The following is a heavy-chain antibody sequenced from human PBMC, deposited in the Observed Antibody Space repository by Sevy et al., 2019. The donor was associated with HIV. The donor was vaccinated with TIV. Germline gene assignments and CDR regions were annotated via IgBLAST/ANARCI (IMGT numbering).Heavy chain of an antibody. V-gene: IGHV3-73*01. Sequence: GGSLRLSCVASGFTFTGSTIHWVRQASGKGLEWVGRIRSRANIYATTYGASVKGRFTISRDDSKNTAYLQMNSLRTEDTAVYYCTRPDTSNCGGDCNDFFDYWGQGTLVTVSS. CDR3: TRPDTSNCGGDCNDFFDY. CDR1: GFTFTGST. J-gene: IGHJ4*02. CDR2: IRSRANIYAT. D-gene: IGHD2-21*01.